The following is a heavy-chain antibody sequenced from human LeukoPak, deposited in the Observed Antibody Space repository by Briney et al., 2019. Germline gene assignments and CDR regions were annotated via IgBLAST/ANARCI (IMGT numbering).Heavy chain of an antibody. CDR2: INHSGST. D-gene: IGHD6-19*01. Sequence: SETLSLTCAVYGGSFSGYYWSWIRQPPGKGLEWIGEINHSGSTNYNPSLKSRVTMSVDTSKNQFSLKLSSVTAADTAVYYCARGPDSSGWYEFDYWGQGTLVTVSS. CDR3: ARGPDSSGWYEFDY. CDR1: GGSFSGYY. J-gene: IGHJ4*02. V-gene: IGHV4-34*01.